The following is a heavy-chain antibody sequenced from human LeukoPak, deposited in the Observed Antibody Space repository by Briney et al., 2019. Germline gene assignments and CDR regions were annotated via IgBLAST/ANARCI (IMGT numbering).Heavy chain of an antibody. J-gene: IGHJ4*02. D-gene: IGHD6-13*01. CDR1: GYSFTDKY. CDR2: INPNSGGT. CDR3: ARVSFIAAAADY. V-gene: IGHV1-2*02. Sequence: ASVKVSCKASGYSFTDKYMHWVRQAPGQGLEWMGWINPNSGGTNYAQKFQGRVTMTRDTSISTAYMELSRLRSDDTAVYYCARVSFIAAAADYWGQGTLVTVSS.